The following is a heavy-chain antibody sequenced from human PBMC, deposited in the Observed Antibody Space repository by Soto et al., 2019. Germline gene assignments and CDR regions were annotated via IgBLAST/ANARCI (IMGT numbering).Heavy chain of an antibody. CDR1: GYTFTSYG. D-gene: IGHD3-22*01. V-gene: IGHV1-18*01. J-gene: IGHJ4*02. CDR2: ISAYNGNT. CDR3: ARMEHSYYYDSSGYYYDY. Sequence: ASVKVSCKASGYTFTSYGISWVRQAPGQGLEWMGWISAYNGNTNYAQKLQGRVTMTTDTSTSTAYMELRSLRSDDTAVYYCARMEHSYYYDSSGYYYDYWGQGTLVTVSS.